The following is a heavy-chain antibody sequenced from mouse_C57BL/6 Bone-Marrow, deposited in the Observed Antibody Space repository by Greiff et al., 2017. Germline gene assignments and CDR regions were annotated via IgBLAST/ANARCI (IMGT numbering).Heavy chain of an antibody. CDR2: IYPGSGNT. CDR3: ARRYYDYDDAMDD. CDR1: GYTFTDYY. J-gene: IGHJ4*01. D-gene: IGHD2-4*01. Sequence: QVQLKQSGAELVRPGASVKLSCKASGYTFTDYYINWVKQRPGQGLEWIARIYPGSGNTYYNEKFKGKATLTAEKSSSTAYMQLSSLTSEDSAVYCCARRYYDYDDAMDDWGQGASVTVSS. V-gene: IGHV1-76*01.